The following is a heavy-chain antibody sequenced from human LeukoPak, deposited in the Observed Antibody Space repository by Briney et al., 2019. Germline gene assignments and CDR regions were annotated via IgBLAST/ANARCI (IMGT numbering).Heavy chain of an antibody. V-gene: IGHV4-34*01. CDR3: ARHFAGHSRNFDY. J-gene: IGHJ4*02. D-gene: IGHD3-3*02. CDR2: IDHSGST. Sequence: SETLSLTCAVYGGSFSGYYWSWIRQPPGKGLEWIGEIDHSGSTNYNPSLKSRVTISVDTSKNQFSLKLSSVTAADTAVYYCARHFAGHSRNFDYWGQGTLVPVSS. CDR1: GGSFSGYY.